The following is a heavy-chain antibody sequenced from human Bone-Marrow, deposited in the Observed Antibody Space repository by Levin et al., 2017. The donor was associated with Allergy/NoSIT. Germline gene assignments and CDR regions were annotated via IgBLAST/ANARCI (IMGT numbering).Heavy chain of an antibody. CDR2: IYYSGST. D-gene: IGHD5-24*01. Sequence: SETLSLTCMVSSGSINTNNYYWDWIRQPPGKGLEWIGSIYYSGSTYDNPSLKSRVTISVDMSTNQFSLNLPSVTAADTAVYYCARHGWDRYNLVEFDFWGQGTLVTVSS. CDR1: SGSINTNNYY. CDR3: ARHGWDRYNLVEFDF. V-gene: IGHV4-39*01. J-gene: IGHJ4*02.